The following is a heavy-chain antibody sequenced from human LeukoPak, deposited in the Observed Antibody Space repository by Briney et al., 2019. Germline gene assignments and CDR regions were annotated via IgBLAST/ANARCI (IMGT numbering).Heavy chain of an antibody. V-gene: IGHV1-46*01. J-gene: IGHJ3*02. CDR2: INPSGGST. CDR1: GYTFTSYY. D-gene: IGHD6-19*01. Sequence: ASVKVSCKASGYTFTSYYMHWVRQAPGQGLEWMGIINPSGGSTSYAQKFQGRVTMTRNTSISTAYMELSSLRSEDTAVYYCARMLGQWLVRGEGAFDIWGQGTMVTVSS. CDR3: ARMLGQWLVRGEGAFDI.